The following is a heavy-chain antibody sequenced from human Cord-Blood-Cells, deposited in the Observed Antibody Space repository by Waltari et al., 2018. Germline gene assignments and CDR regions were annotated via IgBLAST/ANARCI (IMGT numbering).Heavy chain of an antibody. D-gene: IGHD6-13*01. CDR2: IYTSGST. J-gene: IGHJ5*02. V-gene: IGHV4-4*07. CDR1: GGSISSYD. Sequence: QVQLQESGPGLVKPSETLSLTCTVSGGSISSYDWSWIRQPAGKGLEWIGRIYTSGSTNYNPSLKSRVTMSVDTSKNQFSLKLSSVTAADTAVYYCARDLQSEQGNWFDPWGQGTLVTVSS. CDR3: ARDLQSEQGNWFDP.